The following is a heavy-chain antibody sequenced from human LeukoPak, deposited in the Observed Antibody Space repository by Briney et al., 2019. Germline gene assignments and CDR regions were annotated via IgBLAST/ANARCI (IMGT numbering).Heavy chain of an antibody. CDR1: GGSISSGDY. V-gene: IGHV4-30-4*01. Sequence: SQTLSLTCTVSGGSISSGDYWSWIRQPPGKGLEWIGYIYYSGTTYYDLSLKSRLTISVDTSNNQFSLRLSSVTAADTAVYYCARELSGFRRFDPWGQGTLVTVSS. CDR2: IYYSGTT. CDR3: ARELSGFRRFDP. D-gene: IGHD3-10*01. J-gene: IGHJ5*02.